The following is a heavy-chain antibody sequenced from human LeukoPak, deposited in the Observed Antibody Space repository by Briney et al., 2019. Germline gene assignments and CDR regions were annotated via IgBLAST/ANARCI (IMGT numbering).Heavy chain of an antibody. CDR3: ARAHDSSGYPPHFDY. CDR2: INSGGST. J-gene: IGHJ4*02. D-gene: IGHD3-22*01. CDR1: GFTVSSNY. Sequence: GGSLRLSCAASGFTVSSNYMSWVRQAPGKGLEWVSVINSGGSTYYADSVKGRFTISRDNSKNTLYLQMNSLRAEDTAVYHCARAHDSSGYPPHFDYWGQGTLVTVSS. V-gene: IGHV3-53*01.